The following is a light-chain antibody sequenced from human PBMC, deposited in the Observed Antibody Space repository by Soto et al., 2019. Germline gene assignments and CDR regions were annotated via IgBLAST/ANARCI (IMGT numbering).Light chain of an antibody. J-gene: IGLJ1*01. Sequence: QSALTQPPSASGTPGQRVTISCSGSTSNIGSNYVFWYQQLPGTAPKLLIYRNDQRPSGVPDRFSGSKSGTSASLAISGLRSEDEADYYCAAWDDSLSGFYVLGTGTKVTVL. CDR2: RND. CDR3: AAWDDSLSGFYV. V-gene: IGLV1-47*01. CDR1: TSNIGSNY.